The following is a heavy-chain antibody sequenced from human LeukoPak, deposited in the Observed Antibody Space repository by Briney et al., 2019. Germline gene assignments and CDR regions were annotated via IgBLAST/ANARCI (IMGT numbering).Heavy chain of an antibody. Sequence: ASVKVSCKASGYTLTDYALNWVRQAPGQGLEWMGWINTNTGDPTYAQGFTGRFVFSLDTSVNTAYLQISSLKAEDTAIYYCARVQGYCSTTSCYPHYWGQGTLVTVSS. CDR2: INTNTGDP. V-gene: IGHV7-4-1*02. J-gene: IGHJ4*02. CDR3: ARVQGYCSTTSCYPHY. CDR1: GYTLTDYA. D-gene: IGHD2-2*01.